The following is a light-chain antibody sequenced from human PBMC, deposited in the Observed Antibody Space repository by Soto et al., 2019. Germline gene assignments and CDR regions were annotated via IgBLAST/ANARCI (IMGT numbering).Light chain of an antibody. Sequence: EVVLTQSPDTVSLSPGERSTLSFRASQNFVSSYLAWSQPKRGQAPRFLIYDASNRAPGTPARFSGSGSGTDFTITISSLEPEDYAVYYCQQRYNWLTFGGGTKVDIK. CDR1: QNFVSSY. CDR2: DAS. J-gene: IGKJ4*01. CDR3: QQRYNWLT. V-gene: IGKV3-11*01.